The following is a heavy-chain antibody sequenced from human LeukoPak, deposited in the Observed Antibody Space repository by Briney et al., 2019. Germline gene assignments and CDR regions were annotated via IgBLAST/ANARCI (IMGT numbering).Heavy chain of an antibody. CDR2: INRDGSSR. CDR3: ARDYQYGLDV. V-gene: IGHV3-74*01. CDR1: GFTFSKSW. Sequence: GGSLRLSCAASGFTFSKSWIHWVRQAPGKGVGWVSQINRDGSSRNYADSVKGRFTISRDNAKNTLSLQMNSLRAEDTAVYYCARDYQYGLDVWGQGTTVTVSS. J-gene: IGHJ6*02.